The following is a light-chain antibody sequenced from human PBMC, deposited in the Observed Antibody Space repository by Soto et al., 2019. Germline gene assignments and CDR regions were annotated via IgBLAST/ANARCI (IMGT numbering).Light chain of an antibody. Sequence: DLQMTQSPPSLSASVRDRVTVTCRASHDIGNSLAWYQQRPGKSPRLLIYDASTLQSGVTARFSGNGSGTDFTLVISNLRPEDVATYYCQKYDSDPPTLGGGTKVDIK. V-gene: IGKV1-27*01. CDR1: HDIGNS. J-gene: IGKJ4*01. CDR3: QKYDSDPPT. CDR2: DAS.